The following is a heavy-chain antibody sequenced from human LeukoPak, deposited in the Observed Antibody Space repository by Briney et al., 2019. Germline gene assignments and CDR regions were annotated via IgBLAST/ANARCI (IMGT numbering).Heavy chain of an antibody. CDR1: GGSISSGSYY. D-gene: IGHD2-2*01. CDR3: ARGGRYCSSTSCYYGVAYDY. V-gene: IGHV4-61*02. Sequence: SETLSLTCTVSGGSISSGSYYWSWIRQPAGKGLEWIGRIYTSGSTNYNPSLKSRVTISVDTSKNQFSLKLSSVTAADTAVYYCARGGRYCSSTSCYYGVAYDYWGQGTLVTVSS. J-gene: IGHJ4*02. CDR2: IYTSGST.